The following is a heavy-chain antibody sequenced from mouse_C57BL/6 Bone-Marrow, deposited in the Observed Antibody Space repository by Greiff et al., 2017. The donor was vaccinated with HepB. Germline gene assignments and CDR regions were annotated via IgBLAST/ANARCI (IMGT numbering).Heavy chain of an antibody. Sequence: QVQLQQPGAELVRPGSSVKLSCKASGYTFTSYWMHWVKQRPIQGLEWIGNIDPSDSETHYNQKFKDKATLTVDKSSSTAYMQLSSRTSEDSAVYYCARRVEDYYGNYGFAYWGQGTLVTVSA. CDR2: IDPSDSET. D-gene: IGHD2-1*01. V-gene: IGHV1-52*01. CDR1: GYTFTSYW. J-gene: IGHJ3*01. CDR3: ARRVEDYYGNYGFAY.